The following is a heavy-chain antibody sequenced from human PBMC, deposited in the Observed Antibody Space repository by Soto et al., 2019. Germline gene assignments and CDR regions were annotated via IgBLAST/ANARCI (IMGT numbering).Heavy chain of an antibody. CDR2: ISVYNGDT. V-gene: IGHV1-18*04. D-gene: IGHD2-21*01. CDR1: GYRFGTYG. J-gene: IGHJ3*01. Sequence: ASVKVTCKACGYRFGTYGFSWVRQAPGQGLEWMGWISVYNGDTKYAQKFQGRVTMTTDTSTSTAYMELRSLRSDDTAVYYCARSAVITVPRGDAFDLWGQGTMVNLSS. CDR3: ARSAVITVPRGDAFDL.